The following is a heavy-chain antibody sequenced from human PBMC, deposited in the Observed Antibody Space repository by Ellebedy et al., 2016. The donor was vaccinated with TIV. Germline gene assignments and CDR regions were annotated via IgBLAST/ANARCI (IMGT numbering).Heavy chain of an antibody. J-gene: IGHJ5*02. D-gene: IGHD4-17*01. CDR3: ARRGSYGDYAVQINSWFDP. V-gene: IGHV3-7*01. Sequence: GESLKISCAASGFSFRSYWMSWVRQAPGKGLEWVANIYQDGSDEYYVDSVKGRFTISRDNDNKALLLQMNSLRVEDTAVYDCARRGSYGDYAVQINSWFDPWGRGTLVTVSS. CDR2: IYQDGSDE. CDR1: GFSFRSYW.